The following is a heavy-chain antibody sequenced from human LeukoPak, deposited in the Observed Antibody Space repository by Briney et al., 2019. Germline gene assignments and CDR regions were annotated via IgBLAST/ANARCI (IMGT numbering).Heavy chain of an antibody. CDR3: ARGGLRFPYYYMDV. J-gene: IGHJ6*03. CDR2: ISVYNDNT. Sequence: ASVKVSCKASGYTFTSYGISWVRQAPGQGLEWMGWISVYNDNTNYAQKLQGRVTMTTDTSTSTAYMELRSLRSDDTAVYYCARGGLRFPYYYMDVWGKGTTVTVSS. CDR1: GYTFTSYG. D-gene: IGHD4-17*01. V-gene: IGHV1-18*01.